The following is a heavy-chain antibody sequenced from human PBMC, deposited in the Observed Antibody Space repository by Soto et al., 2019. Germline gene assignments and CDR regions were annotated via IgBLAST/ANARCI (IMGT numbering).Heavy chain of an antibody. CDR2: IKSITDGGTT. J-gene: IGHJ4*02. D-gene: IGHD5-18*01. Sequence: GGSLRLSCVASAFSFTNAWMSWVRQAPGKGLEWVGRIKSITDGGTTDYAAPVKGRFTISRDDSNNTLYLQMNSLKTEDTAVYYCSTGRSTYGLDSWGQGXLVTVSS. CDR1: AFSFTNAW. CDR3: STGRSTYGLDS. V-gene: IGHV3-15*01.